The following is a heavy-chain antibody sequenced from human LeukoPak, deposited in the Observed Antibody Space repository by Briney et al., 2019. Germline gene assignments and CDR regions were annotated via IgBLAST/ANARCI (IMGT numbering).Heavy chain of an antibody. Sequence: GASVKVSCKASGGTFSSYAISWVRQAPGQGLEWMGGIIPIFGTANYAQKFQGRVTITADKSTSTAYMELSSLRSEDTAAYYCARGYLDYYYMDVWGKGTTVTVSS. D-gene: IGHD2-21*01. J-gene: IGHJ6*03. V-gene: IGHV1-69*06. CDR1: GGTFSSYA. CDR3: ARGYLDYYYMDV. CDR2: IIPIFGTA.